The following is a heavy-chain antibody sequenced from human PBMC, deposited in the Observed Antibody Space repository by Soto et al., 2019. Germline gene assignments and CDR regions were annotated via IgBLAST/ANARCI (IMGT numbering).Heavy chain of an antibody. Sequence: SVKVSCKASGGTFSSYAISWVRQAPGQGLEWMGGIIPIFGTANYAQKFQGRVTITADESTSTAYMELSGLRSDDTAVYYCAREGFGGIIRLDVWGQGTTVTVSS. CDR2: IIPIFGTA. CDR1: GGTFSSYA. D-gene: IGHD3-10*01. V-gene: IGHV1-69*13. J-gene: IGHJ6*02. CDR3: AREGFGGIIRLDV.